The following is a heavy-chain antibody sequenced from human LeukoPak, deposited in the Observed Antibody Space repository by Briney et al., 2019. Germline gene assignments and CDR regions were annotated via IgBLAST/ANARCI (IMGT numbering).Heavy chain of an antibody. J-gene: IGHJ4*02. Sequence: SETLSLTCAVSGGSISSSNWRGWVRQPPGKGLEWIGQIYHSGSTNYNPSLKRRVSISVDKSKTQFSLKLSSVTAADTAVYYSARDMKYYYDSSGYLLDYWGQGTLVTVSS. V-gene: IGHV4-4*02. D-gene: IGHD3-22*01. CDR1: GGSISSSNW. CDR2: IYHSGST. CDR3: ARDMKYYYDSSGYLLDY.